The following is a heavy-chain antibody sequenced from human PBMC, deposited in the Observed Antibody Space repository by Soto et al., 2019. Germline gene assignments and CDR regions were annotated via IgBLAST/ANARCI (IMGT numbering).Heavy chain of an antibody. CDR1: GFTFSSYA. CDR2: ISGSGGST. CDR3: ALLGKRRGVAGTWGGVRYCGMGV. V-gene: IGHV3-23*01. Sequence: GGSLRLSCAASGFTFSSYAMSWVRQAPGKXLEWVSAISGSGGSTYYADSVKGRFTISRDNSKNTLYLQMNSLRAEDTAVYYCALLGKRRGVAGTWGGVRYCGMGVWGQGTTVTVSS. D-gene: IGHD6-19*01. J-gene: IGHJ6*02.